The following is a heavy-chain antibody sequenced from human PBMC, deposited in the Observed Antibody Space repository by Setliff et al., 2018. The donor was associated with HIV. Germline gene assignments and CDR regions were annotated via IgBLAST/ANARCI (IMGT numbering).Heavy chain of an antibody. CDR3: ARAGVVEGYYYYYYMDV. J-gene: IGHJ6*03. V-gene: IGHV3-48*03. D-gene: IGHD2-15*01. CDR2: ISSSGSTI. CDR1: GFTFSSYE. Sequence: HPGGSLRLSCAASGFTFSSYEMNWVRQAPGKGLEWVSYISSSGSTIYYADSVKGRFTISRDNAKNSLYLQMNSLRAEDTAVYYCARAGVVEGYYYYYYMDVWGKGTTVTVSS.